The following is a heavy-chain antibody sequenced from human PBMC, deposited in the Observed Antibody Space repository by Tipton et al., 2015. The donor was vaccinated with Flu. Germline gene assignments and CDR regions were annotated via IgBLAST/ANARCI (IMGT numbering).Heavy chain of an antibody. V-gene: IGHV4-39*01. D-gene: IGHD3-10*02. CDR3: ARLSYYDVDLKNFYFDY. Sequence: TLSLTCTVSGGSISSYYYNWIRQPPGKGLEWIGSMYYSGRAYYNPSLKSRVTISVDTSKNQFSLKLISVTAADSAMYYCARLSYYDVDLKNFYFDYWGQGALVTVSS. J-gene: IGHJ4*02. CDR1: GGSISSYY. CDR2: MYYSGRA.